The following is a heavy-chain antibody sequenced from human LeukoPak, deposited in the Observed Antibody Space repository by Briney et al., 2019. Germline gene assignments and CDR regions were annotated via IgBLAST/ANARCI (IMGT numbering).Heavy chain of an antibody. D-gene: IGHD6-13*01. CDR1: GGSISIGGYY. V-gene: IGHV4-31*03. CDR3: ARTPHDLAAAGPNWFDP. J-gene: IGHJ5*02. CDR2: IFYNGNT. Sequence: SETLSLTCTVSGGSISIGGYYWSWIRQHPGKGLEWIGYIFYNGNTYYNPSLKSRLTISGDTSENQFSLKLSSVTAADTAVYYCARTPHDLAAAGPNWFDPWGQGTLVTVSS.